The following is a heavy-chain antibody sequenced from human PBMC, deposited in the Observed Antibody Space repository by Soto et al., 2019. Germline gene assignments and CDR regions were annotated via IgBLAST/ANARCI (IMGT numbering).Heavy chain of an antibody. CDR3: ASNWFGRYDY. Sequence: VHLVQSAAEVKNPGASVKVSCKTSGFPFSNFAMHWVRQAPGQRLEWMGWIDAGNGNTYYSERLQGRVTITRDTYATTVNMELKSLRSEDTAVYYCASNWFGRYDYWGQGTLVTVSS. V-gene: IGHV1-3*01. J-gene: IGHJ4*02. D-gene: IGHD3-10*01. CDR2: IDAGNGNT. CDR1: GFPFSNFA.